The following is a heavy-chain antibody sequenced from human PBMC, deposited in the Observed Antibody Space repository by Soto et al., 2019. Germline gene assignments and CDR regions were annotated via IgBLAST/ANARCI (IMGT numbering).Heavy chain of an antibody. J-gene: IGHJ4*02. Sequence: APVKVSCKTVGYTFTSYARHCLRQTPGQRLEWMGWINAGNGNTKYSQKFQGRVTITRDTSASTAYMELSSLRSEDTAFYYCARALDCGGPSVFDYWGQGTLVTVSS. CDR1: GYTFTSYA. D-gene: IGHD4-17*01. CDR3: ARALDCGGPSVFDY. CDR2: INAGNGNT. V-gene: IGHV1-3*01.